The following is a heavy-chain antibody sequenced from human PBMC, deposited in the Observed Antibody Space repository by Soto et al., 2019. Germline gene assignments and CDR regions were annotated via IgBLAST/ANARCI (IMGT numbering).Heavy chain of an antibody. Sequence: ASVKVSCKASGYTFTSYAMHWVRQAPGQRLEWMGWINAGNGNTKYSQKFQGRVTITRDTSASTAYMELSSLRSEDTAVYYCARAGDIVVVVAGTENWFDPWGQRTLVTVSS. CDR3: ARAGDIVVVVAGTENWFDP. J-gene: IGHJ5*02. V-gene: IGHV1-3*01. CDR1: GYTFTSYA. CDR2: INAGNGNT. D-gene: IGHD2-15*01.